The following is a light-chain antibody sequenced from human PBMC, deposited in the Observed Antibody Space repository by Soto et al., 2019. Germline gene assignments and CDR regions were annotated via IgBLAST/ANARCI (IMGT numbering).Light chain of an antibody. V-gene: IGKV3-20*01. J-gene: IGKJ1*01. Sequence: TVLTQSPGTLSLSPGERGTLSCRASQSVRSNYLAWFQQKPGQAPRLLIYGASSRATGIPDRFSGSGAGTDFTLTISRLDPEDFALYYCQQYAASPKWTFGQGTKVEIK. CDR3: QQYAASPKWT. CDR1: QSVRSNY. CDR2: GAS.